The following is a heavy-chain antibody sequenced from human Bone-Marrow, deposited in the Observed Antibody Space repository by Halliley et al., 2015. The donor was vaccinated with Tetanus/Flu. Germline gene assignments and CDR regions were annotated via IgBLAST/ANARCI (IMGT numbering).Heavy chain of an antibody. CDR3: ARDPPDGCNSPWYFDV. V-gene: IGHV3-74*01. J-gene: IGHJ2*01. D-gene: IGHD4-4*01. CDR2: INGDGSSA. Sequence: AASGFTLRNFWMHWVRQAPGKGLVWVSRINGDGSSAFHADSVKGRFTISRDNAKNTVYLQMNSLRAEDTAVYYCARDPPDGCNSPWYFDVWGRGRLVTVSS. CDR1: GFTLRNFW.